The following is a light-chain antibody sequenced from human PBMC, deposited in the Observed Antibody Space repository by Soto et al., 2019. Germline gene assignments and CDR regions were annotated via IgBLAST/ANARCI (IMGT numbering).Light chain of an antibody. J-gene: IGKJ2*01. V-gene: IGKV1-39*01. CDR1: QYINIY. CDR2: GAS. CDR3: QQRYRCPYT. Sequence: IQMTQSTSSLSASVGDSVTVTCRASQYINIYLNWYQQKPGKAPTLLIYGASSLQSGVPSMFTGGGSRTDFTLTISSLHPEDSATSYCQQRYRCPYTFGQGTKLEIK.